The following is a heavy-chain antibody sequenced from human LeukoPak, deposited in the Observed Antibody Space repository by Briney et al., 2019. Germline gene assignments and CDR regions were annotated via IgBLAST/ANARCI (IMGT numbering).Heavy chain of an antibody. V-gene: IGHV1-18*04. Sequence: ASVKVSCKASGYTFTSYYMHWVRQAPGQGLEWMGWMNPNSGNTGYAQKLQGRVTMTTDTSTSTAYMELRSLRSDDTAVYYCAREGDLWFGEFCLDYWGQGTLVTVSS. D-gene: IGHD3-10*01. CDR3: AREGDLWFGEFCLDY. CDR2: MNPNSGNT. CDR1: GYTFTSYY. J-gene: IGHJ4*02.